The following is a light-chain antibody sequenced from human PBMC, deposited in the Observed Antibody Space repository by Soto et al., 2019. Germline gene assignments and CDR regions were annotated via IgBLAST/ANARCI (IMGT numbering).Light chain of an antibody. CDR2: GAS. V-gene: IGKV1-39*01. J-gene: IGKJ2*01. CDR3: QQSFSVLYT. CDR1: QTIRKS. Sequence: DIQMTQSPSSLSAFVGDTISITCRSFQTIRKSLNWYQQRPGKAPKLLIFGASSLHNGVPPRFSGLGSGTHFALNITTPQPEDAATYYCQQSFSVLYTFGQGTRVDI.